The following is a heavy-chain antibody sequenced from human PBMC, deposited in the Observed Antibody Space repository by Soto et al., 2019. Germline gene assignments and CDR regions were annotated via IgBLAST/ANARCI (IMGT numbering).Heavy chain of an antibody. CDR1: GYTFTSYC. V-gene: IGHV1-18*04. CDR3: ARAGKYYYGSGSPYYYGMDV. J-gene: IGHJ6*02. CDR2: ISGYNGNT. Sequence: QVQLVQSGAEVKKPGASVKVSCKASGYTFTSYCVSWVRQAPGQGLEWMGWISGYNGNTNYAQKLQGRGTMTTDTSTSTAYMELRSLRSDDTAVYYCARAGKYYYGSGSPYYYGMDVWGQGITVTVSS. D-gene: IGHD3-10*01.